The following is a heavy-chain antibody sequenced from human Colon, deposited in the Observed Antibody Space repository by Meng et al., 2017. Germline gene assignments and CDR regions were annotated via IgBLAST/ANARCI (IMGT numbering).Heavy chain of an antibody. J-gene: IGHJ4*02. CDR2: INTNTGNP. CDR1: GYTFTSYA. CDR3: AREGSDSYIDH. Sequence: VQLVQSGSDLRKPGASVKISCKASGYTFTSYAINWVRQAPGQGLEWMGWINTNTGNPTYAQGFTGRFVFSLDASVTTAYLEINSLRPDDTAVYYCAREGSDSYIDHWGQGTLVTVSS. V-gene: IGHV7-4-1*02. D-gene: IGHD1-26*01.